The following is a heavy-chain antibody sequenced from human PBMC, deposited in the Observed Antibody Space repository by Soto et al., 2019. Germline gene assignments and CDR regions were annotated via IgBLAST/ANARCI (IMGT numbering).Heavy chain of an antibody. CDR2: ITPYNGNA. CDR3: ARALMFSGAHRDY. Sequence: QVHLVQSGAVVENPGASVKVSCKASGYTFTNFGINWVRQAPGQALDWMGWITPYNGNANYPQKHQDTLTITTDTSANTAYLELRSLRSDDTAVYFCARALMFSGAHRDYWGQGTRVTVSS. J-gene: IGHJ4*02. V-gene: IGHV1-18*04. D-gene: IGHD1-26*01. CDR1: GYTFTNFG.